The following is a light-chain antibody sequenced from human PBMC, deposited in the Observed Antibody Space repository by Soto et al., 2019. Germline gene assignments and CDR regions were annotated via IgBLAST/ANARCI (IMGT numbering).Light chain of an antibody. CDR1: QTISTY. Sequence: DIQMTQSPSSLSASVGDRVIITCRASQTISTYVNWYQQKPGKAPKLLIYAIFSLQSGVPARFSGSGSGTDFTLTISNLQPEDFATYYCQQTYRSPQTFGPGTKVEIK. CDR3: QQTYRSPQT. V-gene: IGKV1-39*01. J-gene: IGKJ3*01. CDR2: AIF.